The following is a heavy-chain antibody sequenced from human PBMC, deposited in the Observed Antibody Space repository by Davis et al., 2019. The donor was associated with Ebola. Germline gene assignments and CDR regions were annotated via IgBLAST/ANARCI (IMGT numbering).Heavy chain of an antibody. Sequence: GSLRLSCTVSGGSINNYFWSWIRQPPGKRLEWIGYIHYSGNTNYNPSLKSRVTISVDTSKNQFSLKLNSVTAADTAVYYCARQTYYYDSRGHSRAFQHWGQGTLVTVSS. D-gene: IGHD3-22*01. J-gene: IGHJ1*01. CDR2: IHYSGNT. V-gene: IGHV4-59*08. CDR3: ARQTYYYDSRGHSRAFQH. CDR1: GGSINNYF.